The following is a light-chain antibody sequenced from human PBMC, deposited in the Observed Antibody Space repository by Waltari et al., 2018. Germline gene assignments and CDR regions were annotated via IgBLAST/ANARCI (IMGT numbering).Light chain of an antibody. CDR1: QGVYNY. J-gene: IGKJ4*01. V-gene: IGKV3-11*01. CDR2: DAS. CDR3: QQRSNWPLT. Sequence: EIVLTQSPATLSLSPGERATLSCRASQGVYNYLAWYQQKPGQAPRLLIYDASKRATGIPARFSGSGFGTDFTVTISSLEPEDSAVYYCQQRSNWPLTFGGGTKVEIK.